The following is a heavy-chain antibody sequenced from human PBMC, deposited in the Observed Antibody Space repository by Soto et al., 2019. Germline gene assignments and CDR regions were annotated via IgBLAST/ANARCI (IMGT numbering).Heavy chain of an antibody. CDR3: AKRPAFPNPACHVQGHPYFGY. D-gene: IGHD7-27*01. J-gene: IGHJ4*02. CDR2: VTGTSGGT. Sequence: PGGSLRLSCAVSGFTFSNYAMSWVRQTPGKGLEWVSTVTGTSGGTYYADSVKGRFTISRDNSKNTLYLQMNSLSVEDTAIYYLAKRPAFPNPACHVQGHPYFGYWGQGTLVTV. V-gene: IGHV3-23*01. CDR1: GFTFSNYA.